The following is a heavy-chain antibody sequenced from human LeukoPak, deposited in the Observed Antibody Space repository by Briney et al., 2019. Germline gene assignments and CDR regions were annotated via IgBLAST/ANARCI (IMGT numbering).Heavy chain of an antibody. CDR1: GGTFSSYT. Sequence: SVKVSCKASGGTFSSYTISWVRQAPGQGLEWMERIIPILGIANYAQKFQGRVTITADKSTSTAYMELSSLGSEDTAVYYCARGTYYDFWSGSNNLDYWGQGTLVTVSS. CDR2: IIPILGIA. D-gene: IGHD3-3*01. CDR3: ARGTYYDFWSGSNNLDY. J-gene: IGHJ4*02. V-gene: IGHV1-69*02.